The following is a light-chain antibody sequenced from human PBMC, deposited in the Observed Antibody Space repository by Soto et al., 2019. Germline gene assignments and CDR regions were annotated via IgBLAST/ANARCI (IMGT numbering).Light chain of an antibody. V-gene: IGKV3-11*01. CDR3: QQRYSWLRV. Sequence: FVVTQSPDTLSLSPGETATLSCRASQSVSSSVAWYQHKPGQSPRLVVYSGYKRSPGIPARFSGSGSGTDFTLTISSLESEDSAIYYCQQRYSWLRVFGPGTKVEVK. J-gene: IGKJ1*01. CDR2: SGY. CDR1: QSVSSS.